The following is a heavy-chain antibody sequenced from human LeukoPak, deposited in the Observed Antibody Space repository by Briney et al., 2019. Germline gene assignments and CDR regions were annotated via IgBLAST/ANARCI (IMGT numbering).Heavy chain of an antibody. J-gene: IGHJ4*02. CDR3: ARHGTNREVPAAIDH. CDR1: GFPFDIFG. D-gene: IGHD2-2*01. CDR2: INWNGGST. V-gene: IGHV3-20*04. Sequence: GGSLRLSCAPSGFPFDIFGMSGSAKAQGKGREWASVINWNGGSTGYADSVKCRFTISRDNAKKSLYLQMNSLRVEDTALYYCARHGTNREVPAAIDHWGQGTLVTVSS.